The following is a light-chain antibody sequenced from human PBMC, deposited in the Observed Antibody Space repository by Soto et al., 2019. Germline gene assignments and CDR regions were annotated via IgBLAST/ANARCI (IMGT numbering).Light chain of an antibody. CDR3: MSYAGGNRFV. CDR1: INDVGGYNY. Sequence: QSVLTQPPSASGSPGQSVTISCAGTINDVGGYNYVSWYHQHPGKVPQLMIYQVTKRPSGVPDRFSASKSDTTASLTISGLQAEAEGDYYCMSYAGGNRFVFGTGTKVTVL. CDR2: QVT. V-gene: IGLV2-8*01. J-gene: IGLJ1*01.